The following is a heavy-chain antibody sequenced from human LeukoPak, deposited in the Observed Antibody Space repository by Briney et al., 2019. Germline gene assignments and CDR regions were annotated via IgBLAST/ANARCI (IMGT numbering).Heavy chain of an antibody. V-gene: IGHV3-30*01. CDR3: ARDNLGRIQQLVLDYYYYYMDV. D-gene: IGHD6-13*01. CDR2: ISYDGSNK. J-gene: IGHJ6*03. CDR1: GFTFSSYA. Sequence: GRSLRLSCAASGFTFSSYAMHWVRQAPGKGLEWVAVISYDGSNKYYADSVKGRFTISRDNSKNTLYLQMNSLRVEDTAVYYCARDNLGRIQQLVLDYYYYYMDVWGKGTTVTVSS.